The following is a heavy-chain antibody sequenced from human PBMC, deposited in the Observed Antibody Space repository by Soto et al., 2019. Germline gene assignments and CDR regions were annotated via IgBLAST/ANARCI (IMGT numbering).Heavy chain of an antibody. D-gene: IGHD7-27*01. Sequence: DVQLVESGGGLVRPGGSLRLSCAASGFTFNIYSMNWVRQAPGKGLEWVSYISSSSSTIYYADSVKGRFTISRDNAKNGMYLQMNRVRDEDTAVYYCVSIWGGSPGAYWGQGTLVTVSS. J-gene: IGHJ4*02. V-gene: IGHV3-48*02. CDR1: GFTFNIYS. CDR3: VSIWGGSPGAY. CDR2: ISSSSSTI.